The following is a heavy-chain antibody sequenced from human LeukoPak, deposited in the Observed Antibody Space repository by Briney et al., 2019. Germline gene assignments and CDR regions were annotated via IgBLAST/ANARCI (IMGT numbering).Heavy chain of an antibody. CDR2: IYYSGGT. Sequence: SETLSLTCTVSGASISSYNWNWIRQPPGKGLEWIGYIYYSGGTNYNPSLKSRVTTSVDTSKNQFSLKLSSVTAADTAVYYCARTSSHCGSFYVFDYWGQGALVTVSS. V-gene: IGHV4-59*01. CDR1: GASISSYN. CDR3: ARTSSHCGSFYVFDY. D-gene: IGHD2-21*01. J-gene: IGHJ4*02.